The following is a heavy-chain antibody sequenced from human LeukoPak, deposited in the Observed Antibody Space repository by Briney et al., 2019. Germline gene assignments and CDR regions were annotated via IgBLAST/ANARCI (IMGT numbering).Heavy chain of an antibody. J-gene: IGHJ4*02. CDR1: GLTFSGYC. CDR3: ATVTVTTAFDY. D-gene: IGHD4-17*01. Sequence: PGGSLRLSCAASGLTFSGYCMHWVRHAPGKGLVWVSRINSDGSSTSYAESVKGRFTISRDNAKNTLYLQMNSLRAEDTAVYYCATVTVTTAFDYWGQGTLVTVSS. CDR2: INSDGSST. V-gene: IGHV3-74*01.